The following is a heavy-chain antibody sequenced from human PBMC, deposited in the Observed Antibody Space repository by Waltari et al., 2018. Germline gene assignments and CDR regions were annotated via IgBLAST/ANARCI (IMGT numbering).Heavy chain of an antibody. V-gene: IGHV4-39*01. CDR2: IYYRGIT. Sequence: QLQLQESGPGLVKPSETLSLPCTVSGGSISSISYYWGWIRQPPGKGLEWIGSIYYRGITYYNPSLKSRVTISVDTSKNQFSLKLSSVTAADTAVYYCASPDRRVVAATFWYFDLWGRGTLVTVSS. CDR3: ASPDRRVVAATFWYFDL. J-gene: IGHJ2*01. D-gene: IGHD2-15*01. CDR1: GGSISSISYY.